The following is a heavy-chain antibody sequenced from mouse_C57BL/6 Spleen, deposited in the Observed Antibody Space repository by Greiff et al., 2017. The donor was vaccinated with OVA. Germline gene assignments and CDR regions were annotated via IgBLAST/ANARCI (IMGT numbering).Heavy chain of an antibody. CDR3: ARDDYDRFAY. V-gene: IGHV3-6*01. J-gene: IGHJ3*01. Sequence: DVQLQESGPGLVKPSQSLSLTCSVTGYSITSGYYWNWIRQFPGNKLEWMGYISYDGSNNYNPSLKNRISITRDTSKNQFFLKLNSVTTEDTATYYCARDDYDRFAYWGQGTLVTVSA. CDR2: ISYDGSN. D-gene: IGHD2-4*01. CDR1: GYSITSGYY.